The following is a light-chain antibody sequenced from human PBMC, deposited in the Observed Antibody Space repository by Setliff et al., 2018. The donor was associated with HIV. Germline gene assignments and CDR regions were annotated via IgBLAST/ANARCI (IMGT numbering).Light chain of an antibody. V-gene: IGLV2-14*01. J-gene: IGLJ1*01. CDR3: SSFRTSRKFV. CDR2: DVT. CDR1: SSDVGLYNF. Sequence: SALTQPASVSGSPGQSITISCTGTSSDVGLYNFVSWYQQHPGKVPKLIIYDVTNRPSGISHRFSGAKSGNTASLTISGLQADDEADYYCSSFRTSRKFVFGTGTKGTVL.